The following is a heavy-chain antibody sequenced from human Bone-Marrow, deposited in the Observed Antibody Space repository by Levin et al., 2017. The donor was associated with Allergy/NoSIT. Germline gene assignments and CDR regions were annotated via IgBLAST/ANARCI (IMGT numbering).Heavy chain of an antibody. D-gene: IGHD6-19*01. CDR3: ARLYPPIKVAGYYFDY. Sequence: SETLSLTCTVSGGSISSYYWSWIRQPPGKGLEWIGYIYYSGSTNYNPSLKSRVTISVDTSKNQFSLKLSSVTAADTAVYYCARLYPPIKVAGYYFDYWGQGTLVTVSS. CDR2: IYYSGST. J-gene: IGHJ4*02. V-gene: IGHV4-59*08. CDR1: GGSISSYY.